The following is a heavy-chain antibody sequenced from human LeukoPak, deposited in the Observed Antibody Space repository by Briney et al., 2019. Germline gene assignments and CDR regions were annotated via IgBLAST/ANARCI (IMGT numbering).Heavy chain of an antibody. CDR3: ASRAPIPYNWVAPFDY. J-gene: IGHJ4*02. Sequence: GGSLRLSCAALGVTFSSYVMSWVRQAPGKRLECVSSITGSGSTYYADSAKGRFTISRDDSEHMVYLQVNGLRAEDTAVYYYASRAPIPYNWVAPFDYWGQGTLVTVSA. V-gene: IGHV3-23*01. CDR1: GVTFSSYV. CDR2: ITGSGST. D-gene: IGHD1-20*01.